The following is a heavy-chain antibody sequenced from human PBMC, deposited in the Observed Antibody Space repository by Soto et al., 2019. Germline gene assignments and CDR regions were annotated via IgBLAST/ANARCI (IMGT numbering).Heavy chain of an antibody. CDR3: AIERVASADTDAFEL. J-gene: IGHJ3*01. D-gene: IGHD6-25*01. CDR2: ISGSGGST. CDR1: GFTFSSYS. V-gene: IGHV3-23*04. Sequence: EVQLVESGGGLVQPGGSLRLSCAASGFTFSSYSMNWVRQAPGKGLEWVSAISGSGGSTYHADSVTSRLTICRDRPKNSLDHPMNRMRDQDTGVYYCAIERVASADTDAFELLGQGTLV.